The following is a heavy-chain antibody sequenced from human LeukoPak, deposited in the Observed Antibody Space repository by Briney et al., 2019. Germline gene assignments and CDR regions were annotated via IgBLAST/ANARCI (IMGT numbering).Heavy chain of an antibody. CDR3: AKADRTDTYYYYGMGV. J-gene: IGHJ6*02. CDR2: ISGSGGST. V-gene: IGHV3-23*01. CDR1: GFTFSSYA. Sequence: GGSLRLSCVASGFTFSSYAMSWVRQAPGKGLEWVSAISGSGGSTYYADSVKGRFTISRDNSKNTLYLQMNSLRAEDTAVYYCAKADRTDTYYYYGMGVWGQGTTVTVSS. D-gene: IGHD5-18*01.